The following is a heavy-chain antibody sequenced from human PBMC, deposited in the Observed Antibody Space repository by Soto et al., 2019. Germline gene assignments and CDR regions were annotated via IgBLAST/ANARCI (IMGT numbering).Heavy chain of an antibody. Sequence: VQLVQSGAEVEKPGASVEVSWKAFGYTFTSYYMHWVRQAPGQGLEWMGIITPNGGYTSYVQKFQGRVTMTRDTSTSTVYMELSSLRSEDTAVYYCARSRVGYCSGGSCYSVDYYYYYGMDVWGQGTTVTVSS. CDR1: GYTFTSYY. D-gene: IGHD2-15*01. CDR3: ARSRVGYCSGGSCYSVDYYYYYGMDV. CDR2: ITPNGGYT. V-gene: IGHV1-46*01. J-gene: IGHJ6*02.